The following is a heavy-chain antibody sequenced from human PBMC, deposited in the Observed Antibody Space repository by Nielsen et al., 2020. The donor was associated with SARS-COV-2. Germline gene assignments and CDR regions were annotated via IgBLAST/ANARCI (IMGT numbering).Heavy chain of an antibody. Sequence: GESLKISCAASGFTFSSYSMNWVRQAPGKGLEWVSSISSSSSYIYYADSVKGRFTISRDNAKNSLYLQMNSLRAEDTAVYYCARDSGGIAAASAFDIWGQGTMVTVSS. CDR1: GFTFSSYS. J-gene: IGHJ3*02. CDR2: ISSSSSYI. D-gene: IGHD6-13*01. CDR3: ARDSGGIAAASAFDI. V-gene: IGHV3-21*01.